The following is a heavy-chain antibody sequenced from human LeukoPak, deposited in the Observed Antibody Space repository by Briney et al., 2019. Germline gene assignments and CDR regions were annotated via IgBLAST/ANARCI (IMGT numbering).Heavy chain of an antibody. D-gene: IGHD6-13*01. CDR3: ARGPYSSRYDY. J-gene: IGHJ4*02. CDR1: GGSISSSY. V-gene: IGHV4-59*01. CDR2: IYYSGST. Sequence: SETLSLTRTVSGGSISSSYWSWIRQPPGKGLEWIGYIYYSGSTNYNPSLKSRVTMSVDTSKNQFSLNLSSVTAADTAVYYCARGPYSSRYDYWGQGTVVTVSS.